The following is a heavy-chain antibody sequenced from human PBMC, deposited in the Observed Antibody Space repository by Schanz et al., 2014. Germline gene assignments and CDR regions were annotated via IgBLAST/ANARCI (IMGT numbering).Heavy chain of an antibody. CDR2: MYNIGIT. D-gene: IGHD1-1*01. CDR1: GGSIRRYY. CDR3: ARLEYTSGWQGFDY. Sequence: QVQLQESGPGLVQPSETLSLTCTVSGGSIRRYYWSWIRQPPGKGLEWIASMYNIGITYYNPSLKSRVTISVETSKTQFSLKLSSVTAADTAVYYCARLEYTSGWQGFDYWGQGILVTVSP. V-gene: IGHV4-59*12. J-gene: IGHJ4*02.